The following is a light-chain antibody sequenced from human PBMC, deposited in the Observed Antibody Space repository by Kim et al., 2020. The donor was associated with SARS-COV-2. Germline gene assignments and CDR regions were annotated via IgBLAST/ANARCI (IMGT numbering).Light chain of an antibody. CDR2: GAS. CDR1: QSVSSSY. J-gene: IGKJ1*01. Sequence: SPGERATIPCRASQSVSSSYLAWYQQKPGQAPRLLIYGASSRATGIPDRFSGSGSGTDFTLTISRLEPEDFAVYYCQQYGSSPRTFGQGTKVDIK. V-gene: IGKV3-20*01. CDR3: QQYGSSPRT.